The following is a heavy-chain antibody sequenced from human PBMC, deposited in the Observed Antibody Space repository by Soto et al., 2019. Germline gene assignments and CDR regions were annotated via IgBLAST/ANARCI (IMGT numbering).Heavy chain of an antibody. CDR2: IYYSGST. CDR1: GGSISSYY. Sequence: QVQLQESGPGLVKPSETLSLTCTVSGGSISSYYWSWIRQPPGKGLEWIGYIYYSGSTNYNPSLKCRVNLSVDTSKTHFSLKLSSVTAADTAVYYFSRRYCISFDYWGQGTLVTVSS. V-gene: IGHV4-59*08. D-gene: IGHD6-13*01. CDR3: SRRYCISFDY. J-gene: IGHJ4*02.